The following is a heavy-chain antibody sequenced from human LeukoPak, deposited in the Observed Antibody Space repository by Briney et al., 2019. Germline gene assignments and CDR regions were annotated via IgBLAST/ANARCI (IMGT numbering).Heavy chain of an antibody. V-gene: IGHV4-4*02. CDR2: VFHSGST. Sequence: SETLSLTCAVSGGSISSSWWSWVRQPPGKGLEWIGEVFHSGSTNYNPSLKSRVTISVDKSKNHFSLELTSVTAADTAVYYCTCHSGWSGPSEWGQGTLVIVSS. D-gene: IGHD6-19*01. CDR1: GGSISSSW. CDR3: TCHSGWSGPSE. J-gene: IGHJ4*02.